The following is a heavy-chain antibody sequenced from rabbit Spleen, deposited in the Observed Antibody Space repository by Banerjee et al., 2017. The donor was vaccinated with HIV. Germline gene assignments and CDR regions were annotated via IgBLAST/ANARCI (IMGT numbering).Heavy chain of an antibody. CDR2: IYVGSSGST. CDR3: ARDSGSSFSSYGMDL. CDR1: GFPFSSSYY. J-gene: IGHJ6*01. D-gene: IGHD8-1*01. Sequence: VESGGGLVKPGASLTLTCTASGFPFSSSYYMCWVRQAPGKGPEWIACIYVGSSGSTYYASWAKGRFTISKTSSTTVTLQMTSLTAADTATYFCARDSGSSFSSYGMDLWGPGTLVTVS. V-gene: IGHV1S40*01.